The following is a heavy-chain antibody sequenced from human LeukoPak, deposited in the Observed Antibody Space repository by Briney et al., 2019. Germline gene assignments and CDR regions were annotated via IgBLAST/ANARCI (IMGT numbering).Heavy chain of an antibody. V-gene: IGHV4-34*01. D-gene: IGHD4-17*01. CDR2: INHSGGT. J-gene: IGHJ5*02. CDR3: ARETTVTTANWFDP. CDR1: GGSFSGYY. Sequence: SETLSLTCAVYGGSFSGYYWSWIRQPPGKGLEWIGEINHSGGTNYNPSLKSRVTISVDTSKNQFSLKLSSVTAADTAVYYCARETTVTTANWFDPWGQGTLVTVSS.